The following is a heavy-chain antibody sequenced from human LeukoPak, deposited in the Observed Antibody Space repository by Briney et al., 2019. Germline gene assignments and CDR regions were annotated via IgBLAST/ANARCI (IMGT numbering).Heavy chain of an antibody. J-gene: IGHJ6*02. V-gene: IGHV4-39*01. Sequence: SETLSLTCIVSGGSISNSTYYWGWIRQPPGKGLEWIGSIYYSGYTYYNPSLKSRFTISVDTSKNQFSLELSSVTAADTAVYYCARHSPGYYYYDMDVWGQGTTVTVSS. CDR1: GGSISNSTYY. CDR2: IYYSGYT. CDR3: ARHSPGYYYYDMDV.